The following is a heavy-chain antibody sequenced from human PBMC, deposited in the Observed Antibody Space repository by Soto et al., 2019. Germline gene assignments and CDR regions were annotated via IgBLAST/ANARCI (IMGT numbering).Heavy chain of an antibody. V-gene: IGHV1-69*13. CDR1: GGTFSSYA. Sequence: SVKVSCKASGGTFSSYAISWVRQAPGQGLEWMGGIIPIFGTANYAQKFQGRVTITADESTSTAYMELSSLRSDDTAVYYCARHIVVVPAAMSHYYYYGMDVWGQGTTVTVSS. CDR3: ARHIVVVPAAMSHYYYYGMDV. J-gene: IGHJ6*02. CDR2: IIPIFGTA. D-gene: IGHD2-2*01.